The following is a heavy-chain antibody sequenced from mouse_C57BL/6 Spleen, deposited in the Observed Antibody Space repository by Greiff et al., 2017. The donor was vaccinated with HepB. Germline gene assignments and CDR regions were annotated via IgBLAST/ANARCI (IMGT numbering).Heavy chain of an antibody. D-gene: IGHD2-3*01. CDR1: GFTFSSYG. CDR3: ARKGVYDGYYVFDY. Sequence: EVKVVESGGDLVKPGGSLKLSCAASGFTFSSYGMSWVRQTPDKRLEWVATISSGGSYTYYPDSVKGRFTISRDNAKNTLYLQMSSLKSEDTAMYYCARKGVYDGYYVFDYWGQGTTLTVSS. V-gene: IGHV5-6*01. J-gene: IGHJ2*01. CDR2: ISSGGSYT.